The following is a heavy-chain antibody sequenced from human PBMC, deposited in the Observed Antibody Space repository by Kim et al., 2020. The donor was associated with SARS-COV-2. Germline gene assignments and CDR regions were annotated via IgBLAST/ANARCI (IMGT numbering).Heavy chain of an antibody. CDR3: ARSGVRVQLPRGWWFDP. J-gene: IGHJ5*02. D-gene: IGHD2-2*01. Sequence: SETLSLTCTVSGGSISSYYWSWIRQPPGKGLEWIGYIYYSGSTNYNPSLKSRVTISVDTSKNQFSLKLSSVTAADTAVYYCARSGVRVQLPRGWWFDPWGQGTLVTVSS. V-gene: IGHV4-59*01. CDR2: IYYSGST. CDR1: GGSISSYY.